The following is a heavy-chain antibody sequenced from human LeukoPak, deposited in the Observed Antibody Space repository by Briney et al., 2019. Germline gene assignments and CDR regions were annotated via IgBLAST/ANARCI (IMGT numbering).Heavy chain of an antibody. CDR2: ISPSSDTT. CDR1: GFTFSTYS. J-gene: IGHJ4*02. CDR3: AKDWGTSGTTGWMFEY. D-gene: IGHD1-1*01. V-gene: IGHV3-48*01. Sequence: GGSLRLSCAASGFTFSTYSMNWVRQAPRKGLEWISFISPSSDTTYYADSVEGRFTISRDNAKSSLSLQMNSLRVEDTAVYYCAKDWGTSGTTGWMFEYWGQGTLVTVSS.